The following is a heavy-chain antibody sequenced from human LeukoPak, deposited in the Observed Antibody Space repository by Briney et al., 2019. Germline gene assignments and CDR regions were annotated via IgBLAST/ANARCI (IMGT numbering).Heavy chain of an antibody. Sequence: PGGSLRLSCAASGFTFSSYGMHWVRQAPGKGLEWVAVISYDGSNKYYADSVKGRFTISRDNSKNTLYLQMNSLRAGDTAVYYCAKTAHLYYYDSSGYYSYFDYWGQGTLVTVSS. J-gene: IGHJ4*02. V-gene: IGHV3-30*18. CDR3: AKTAHLYYYDSSGYYSYFDY. CDR1: GFTFSSYG. CDR2: ISYDGSNK. D-gene: IGHD3-22*01.